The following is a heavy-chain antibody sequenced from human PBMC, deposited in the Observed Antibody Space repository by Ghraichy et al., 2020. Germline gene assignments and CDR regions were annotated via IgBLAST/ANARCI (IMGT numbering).Heavy chain of an antibody. CDR1: GFTFSSYA. CDR3: AKGAQRLLYPHPFGWFDP. V-gene: IGHV3-23*01. D-gene: IGHD2-2*02. Sequence: LSLTCAASGFTFSSYAMSWVRQAPGKGLEWVSAISGSGGSTYYADSVKGRFTISRDNSKNTLYLQMNSLRAEDTAVYYCAKGAQRLLYPHPFGWFDPWGQGTLVTVSS. CDR2: ISGSGGST. J-gene: IGHJ5*02.